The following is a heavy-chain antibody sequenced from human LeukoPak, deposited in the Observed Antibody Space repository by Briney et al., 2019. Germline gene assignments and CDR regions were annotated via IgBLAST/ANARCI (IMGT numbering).Heavy chain of an antibody. CDR3: ARDKSKSIAALGWFDP. V-gene: IGHV1-2*02. J-gene: IGHJ5*02. Sequence: ASVKVSCKASGYTFTGYYMHWVRQAPGQGLEWMGWINPNSGGTNYAQKFQGRVTMTRDTSISTAYMELSRLRSDDTAVYYCARDKSKSIAALGWFDPWGQGTLVTVSS. D-gene: IGHD6-6*01. CDR1: GYTFTGYY. CDR2: INPNSGGT.